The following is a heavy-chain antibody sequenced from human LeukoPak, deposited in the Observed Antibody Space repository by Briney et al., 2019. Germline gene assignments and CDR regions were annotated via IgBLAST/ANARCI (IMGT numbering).Heavy chain of an antibody. D-gene: IGHD6-13*01. CDR2: ISSSGSTI. V-gene: IGHV3-48*03. J-gene: IGHJ4*02. Sequence: PGGSLRLSCAASGFTFSSYEMNWVRQAPGKGLEWVSYISSSGSTIYYADSVKGRFTISRDNAKNSLYLQMNSLRAEDTAVYYCARARIAAPLLDYWGQGALVTVSS. CDR1: GFTFSSYE. CDR3: ARARIAAPLLDY.